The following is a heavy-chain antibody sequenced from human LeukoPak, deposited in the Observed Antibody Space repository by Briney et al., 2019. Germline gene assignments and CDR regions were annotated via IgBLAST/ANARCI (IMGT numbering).Heavy chain of an antibody. CDR3: ASDRGYGSAMDV. CDR2: ISSSGSTI. CDR1: GFTFSDYY. Sequence: PGGSLRLSCAASGFTFSDYYMSWIRQAPGKGLEWVSYISSSGSTIYYADSVKGRFTISRDNSKNTLYLQMNSLRAEDTAVYYCASDRGYGSAMDVWGKGTTVTISS. V-gene: IGHV3-11*01. J-gene: IGHJ6*03. D-gene: IGHD3-10*01.